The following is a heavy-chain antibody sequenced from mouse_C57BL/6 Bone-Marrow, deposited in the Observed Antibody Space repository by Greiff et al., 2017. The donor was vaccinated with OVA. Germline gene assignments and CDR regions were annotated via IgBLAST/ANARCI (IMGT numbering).Heavy chain of an antibody. J-gene: IGHJ4*01. Sequence: VQLQQPGAELVMPGASVKLSCKASGYTFTSYWMHWVKQRPGQGLEWIGEIDPSDSYTNYNQKFKGKSTLTVDKSSSTAYMQLSSLTSEDSAVYYCARHAPQYAMDYWGQGTSVTVSA. D-gene: IGHD3-2*02. CDR3: ARHAPQYAMDY. V-gene: IGHV1-69*01. CDR1: GYTFTSYW. CDR2: IDPSDSYT.